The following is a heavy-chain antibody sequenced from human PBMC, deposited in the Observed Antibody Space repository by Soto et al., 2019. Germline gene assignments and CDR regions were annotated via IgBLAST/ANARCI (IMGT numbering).Heavy chain of an antibody. D-gene: IGHD6-19*01. CDR3: ARGDSSGWYYFDY. V-gene: IGHV1-46*01. J-gene: IGHJ4*02. Sequence: QVQLVQSGAEVKKPGASVKVSCKASGYSFTTYYIHWVRQAPGQGLEWMGIINPSSGSTTYAQKFQGRVXXTXDXCTSTVYMELSSLRPEGTAMYYCARGDSSGWYYFDYWGQGTLVTVSS. CDR1: GYSFTTYY. CDR2: INPSSGST.